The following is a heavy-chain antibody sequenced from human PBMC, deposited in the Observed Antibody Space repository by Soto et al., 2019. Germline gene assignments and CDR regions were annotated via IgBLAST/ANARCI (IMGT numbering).Heavy chain of an antibody. V-gene: IGHV1-24*01. CDR2: FDPEDGET. CDR1: GYTLTELS. Sequence: ASVKVSCKVSGYTLTELSMHWVRQAPGKGLEWMGGFDPEDGETIYAQKFQGRVTMTEDTSTDTAYMELSSLRSEDTDVYYCATLSNDFLSGPNNWFDPWGQGTLVTVSS. CDR3: ATLSNDFLSGPNNWFDP. D-gene: IGHD3-3*01. J-gene: IGHJ5*02.